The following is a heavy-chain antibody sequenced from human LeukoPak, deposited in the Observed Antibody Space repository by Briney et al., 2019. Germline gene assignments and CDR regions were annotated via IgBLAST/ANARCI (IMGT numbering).Heavy chain of an antibody. J-gene: IGHJ6*03. Sequence: SVKVSCKASGYTFTGYYMHWVRQAPGQGLEWMGGIIPIFGTANYAQKFQGRVTITADKSTSTAYMELSSLRSEDTAVYYCARVVTATNYYYYYMDVWGKGTTVTVSS. CDR1: GYTFTGYY. CDR2: IIPIFGTA. V-gene: IGHV1-69*06. CDR3: ARVVTATNYYYYYMDV. D-gene: IGHD2-21*02.